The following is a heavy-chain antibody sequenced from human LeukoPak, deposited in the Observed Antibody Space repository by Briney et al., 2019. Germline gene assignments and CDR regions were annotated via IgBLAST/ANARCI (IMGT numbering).Heavy chain of an antibody. V-gene: IGHV4-61*02. J-gene: IGHJ6*03. CDR2: IYTSGST. CDR1: GGSISSGSYY. Sequence: SQTLSLTCTVSGGSISSGSYYWSWIRQPAGKGLEWIGRIYTSGSTKYNPSLKSRVTISVDTSKNQFSLKLSSVTAADTAVYYCARIYCGGDCRGYYYQYYMDVWGKGTTVTVSS. D-gene: IGHD2-21*02. CDR3: ARIYCGGDCRGYYYQYYMDV.